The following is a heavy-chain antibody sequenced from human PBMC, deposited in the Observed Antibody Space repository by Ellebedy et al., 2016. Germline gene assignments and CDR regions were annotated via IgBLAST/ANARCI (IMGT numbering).Heavy chain of an antibody. CDR2: INHSGST. D-gene: IGHD2-2*01. Sequence: SETLSLXCAVYGGSFSDYYWSWIRQSPGKGLEWIGEINHSGSTKYNPSLKSRVTMSVDTSKIQFSLKLSSVTAADTAVYYCARGRPSLDIVVVPAALTPVFDIWGQGTMVTVSS. V-gene: IGHV4-34*01. CDR3: ARGRPSLDIVVVPAALTPVFDI. J-gene: IGHJ3*02. CDR1: GGSFSDYY.